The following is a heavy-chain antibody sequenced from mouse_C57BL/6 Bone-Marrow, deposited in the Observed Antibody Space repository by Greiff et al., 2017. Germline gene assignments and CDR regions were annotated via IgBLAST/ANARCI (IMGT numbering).Heavy chain of an antibody. CDR1: GFNIKDDS. V-gene: IGHV14-4*01. CDR2: IDPENGDT. J-gene: IGHJ4*01. CDR3: TTELRRDYYAMDY. D-gene: IGHD1-1*01. Sequence: VQLQQSGAELVRPGASVKLSCTASGFNIKDDSMHWVKQRPEQGLEWIGWIDPENGDTEYASKFQGKATITADTSSNTAYLQLSSLTSEDTAVYYCTTELRRDYYAMDYWGQGTSVTVSS.